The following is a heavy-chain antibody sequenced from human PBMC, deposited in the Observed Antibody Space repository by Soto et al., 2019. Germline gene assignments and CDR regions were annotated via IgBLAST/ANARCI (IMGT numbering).Heavy chain of an antibody. CDR2: IYTSGST. D-gene: IGHD5-12*01. CDR3: TSSVGGYDPYYYYYGMDV. CDR1: GGSISSYY. J-gene: IGHJ6*02. V-gene: IGHV4-4*07. Sequence: SETLSLTCTVSGGSISSYYWSWIRQPAGKGLEWIGRIYTSGSTNNNPSLKSRVTMSVDTSKNQFSLKLSSVTAADTAVYYCTSSVGGYDPYYYYYGMDVWGQGTTVTVSS.